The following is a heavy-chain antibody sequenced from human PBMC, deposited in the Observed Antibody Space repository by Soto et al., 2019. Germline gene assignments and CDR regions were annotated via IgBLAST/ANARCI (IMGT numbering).Heavy chain of an antibody. V-gene: IGHV5-51*01. CDR1: GYSFTSYW. Sequence: GESLKISCKGSGYSFTSYWIGWVRQMPGKGLEWMGIIYPGDSDTRYSPSFQGQVTISADKSISTAYLQWSSLKASDTAMYYCARASYDFWIFYNSDYHYYHMDVWGKGTKVPGSS. D-gene: IGHD3-3*01. J-gene: IGHJ6*03. CDR3: ARASYDFWIFYNSDYHYYHMDV. CDR2: IYPGDSDT.